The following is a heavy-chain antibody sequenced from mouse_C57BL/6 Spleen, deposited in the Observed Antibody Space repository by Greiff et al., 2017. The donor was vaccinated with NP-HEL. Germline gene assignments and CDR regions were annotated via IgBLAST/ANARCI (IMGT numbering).Heavy chain of an antibody. J-gene: IGHJ1*03. D-gene: IGHD2-4*01. Sequence: EVKLMESGGGLVKPGGSLKLSCAASGFTFSDYGMHWVRQAPEKGLEWVAYISSGSSTIYYADTVKGRFTISRDNAKNTLFLQMTSLRFEDTAMYYCARLFDYDVHWYFDVWGTGTTVTVSS. CDR1: GFTFSDYG. V-gene: IGHV5-17*01. CDR2: ISSGSSTI. CDR3: ARLFDYDVHWYFDV.